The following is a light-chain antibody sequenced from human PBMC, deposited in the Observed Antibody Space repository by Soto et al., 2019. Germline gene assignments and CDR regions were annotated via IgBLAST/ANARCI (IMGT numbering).Light chain of an antibody. CDR3: QSYDSSLSGSYV. V-gene: IGLV1-40*01. CDR1: SSNIGAGYD. Sequence: QLVLTQPPSVSGAPGQRVTISCTGSSSNIGAGYDVHWYQQLPGTAPKLLIHDNTNRPSGVPDRFSGSKSGTSASLAITGLQAEDEADYYCQSYDSSLSGSYVFGTGTKVTVL. J-gene: IGLJ1*01. CDR2: DNT.